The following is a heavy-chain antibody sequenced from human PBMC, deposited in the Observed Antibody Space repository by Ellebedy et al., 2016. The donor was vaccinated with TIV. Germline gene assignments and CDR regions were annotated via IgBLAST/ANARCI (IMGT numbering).Heavy chain of an antibody. CDR3: AKGSSSGFNYDRVGFEY. CDR1: GFTFSSFA. J-gene: IGHJ4*02. D-gene: IGHD3-16*01. V-gene: IGHV3-23*01. Sequence: ESLKISCAASGFTFSSFAMHWVRQPPGKGLEWLSVISGGGSSTYHADSVKGRFTITRDNSKNTLYLQMNRLGTEDTAVYYCAKGSSSGFNYDRVGFEYWGQGTLVTVSS. CDR2: ISGGGSST.